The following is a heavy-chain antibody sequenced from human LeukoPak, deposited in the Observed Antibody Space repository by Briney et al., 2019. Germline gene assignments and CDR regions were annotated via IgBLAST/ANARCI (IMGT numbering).Heavy chain of an antibody. V-gene: IGHV1-18*04. J-gene: IGHJ6*04. CDR1: GYTSTSYG. CDR2: ISAYNGNT. D-gene: IGHD1-26*01. Sequence: ASVKVSCKASGYTSTSYGISWVRQAPGQGLEWMGWISAYNGNTNYAQKLQGRVTMTTDTSTSTAYMELRSLRSDDTAVYYCARAGQYSGSGYPYYYGMDVWGKGTTVTVSS. CDR3: ARAGQYSGSGYPYYYGMDV.